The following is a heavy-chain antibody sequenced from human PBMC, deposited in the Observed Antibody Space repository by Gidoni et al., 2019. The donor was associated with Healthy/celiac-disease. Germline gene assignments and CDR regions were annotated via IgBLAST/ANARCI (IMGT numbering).Heavy chain of an antibody. Sequence: QVQLVQSGAEVKKPGASVKVSCKSSGYTFTGYYMHWVRQAPGQGLEWMGWINPNSGGTNYAQKLQGRVTMTRDTSISTAYMERSRLRSDDTAVYYCARDRDYYFDYWGQGTLVTVSS. CDR3: ARDRDYYFDY. CDR2: INPNSGGT. J-gene: IGHJ4*02. V-gene: IGHV1-2*02. CDR1: GYTFTGYY.